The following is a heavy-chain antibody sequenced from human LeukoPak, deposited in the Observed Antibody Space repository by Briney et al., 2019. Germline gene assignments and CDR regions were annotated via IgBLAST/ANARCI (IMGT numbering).Heavy chain of an antibody. CDR1: GFNFSSYG. D-gene: IGHD6-13*01. CDR3: AKDRAAAGIV. J-gene: IGHJ4*02. Sequence: GVSLRLSCAASGFNFSSYGMHWVRQAPGKGLEWVAFIRYDGSNKYYADSVKGRFTISRDNSKNTLYLQMNSLRAEDTAVYYCAKDRAAAGIVWGQGTLVTVSS. CDR2: IRYDGSNK. V-gene: IGHV3-30*02.